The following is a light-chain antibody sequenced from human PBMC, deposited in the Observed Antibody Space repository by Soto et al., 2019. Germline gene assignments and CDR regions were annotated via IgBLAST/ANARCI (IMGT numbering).Light chain of an antibody. CDR3: QQYHNWSRT. CDR2: GAS. Sequence: IVLPQSSDPLSLSPGESATLSCRASQTISGPLAWYQHRPGQAPRLLISGASTGATGVPARFSGSGSGTEFTLTISSVQSDDFAAYYCQQYHNWSRTFGPGTKVDIK. J-gene: IGKJ1*01. CDR1: QTISGP. V-gene: IGKV3-15*01.